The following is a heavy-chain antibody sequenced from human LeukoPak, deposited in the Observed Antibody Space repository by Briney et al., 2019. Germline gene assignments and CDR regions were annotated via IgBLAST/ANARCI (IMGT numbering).Heavy chain of an antibody. Sequence: GGSLRLSCAASGFSFSSYAMHWVRQAPGKGLEWVAVISYDGSNKYYADSVKGRFTISRDNAKNSLYLQMSSLRAEDTAVYYCARVRDGYKPPKLSSYYYMDVWGKGTTVTISS. CDR2: ISYDGSNK. CDR1: GFSFSSYA. J-gene: IGHJ6*03. V-gene: IGHV3-30*04. D-gene: IGHD5-24*01. CDR3: ARVRDGYKPPKLSSYYYMDV.